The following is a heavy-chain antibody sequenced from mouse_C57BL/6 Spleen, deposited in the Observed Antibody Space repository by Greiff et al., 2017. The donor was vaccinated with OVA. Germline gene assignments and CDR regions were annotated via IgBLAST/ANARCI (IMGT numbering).Heavy chain of an antibody. D-gene: IGHD1-1*01. V-gene: IGHV1-55*01. CDR1: GYTFTSYW. CDR3: ARSILRSFDV. J-gene: IGHJ1*03. CDR2: IYPGSGST. Sequence: QVQLQQSGAELVKPGASVKMSCKASGYTFTSYWITWVKQRPGQGLEWIGDIYPGSGSTNYNEKFKSKATLTVDTSSSTAYMQLSSLTSEDSAVYYCARSILRSFDVWGTGTTVTVSS.